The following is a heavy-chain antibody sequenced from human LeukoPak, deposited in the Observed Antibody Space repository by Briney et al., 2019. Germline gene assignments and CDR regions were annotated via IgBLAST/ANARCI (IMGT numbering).Heavy chain of an antibody. CDR2: INWNGGST. Sequence: GGSLRLSCAASGFTFDDYGMSWVRQAPGKGLEWVSGINWNGGSTVYADSVKGRFTISRDNAKNSLYLQMNRLRAEDTALYYCARFNNHYGDSSWGRNLIYAFDYWGQGTLVTVSS. CDR1: GFTFDDYG. D-gene: IGHD4-17*01. CDR3: ARFNNHYGDSSWGRNLIYAFDY. J-gene: IGHJ4*02. V-gene: IGHV3-20*04.